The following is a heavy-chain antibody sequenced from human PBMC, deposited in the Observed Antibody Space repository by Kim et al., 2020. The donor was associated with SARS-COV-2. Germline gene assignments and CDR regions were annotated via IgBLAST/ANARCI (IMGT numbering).Heavy chain of an antibody. D-gene: IGHD4-17*01. CDR2: INHSGST. V-gene: IGHV4-34*01. J-gene: IGHJ2*01. CDR3: ARSAVTTVTAWYFDL. Sequence: SETLSLTCDVYGGSFSGYYWSWIRQPPGKGLEWIGEINHSGSTNYNPSLKSRVTISVDTSKNQFSLILSSVTAADTAVDYCARSAVTTVTAWYFDLWGRG. CDR1: GGSFSGYY.